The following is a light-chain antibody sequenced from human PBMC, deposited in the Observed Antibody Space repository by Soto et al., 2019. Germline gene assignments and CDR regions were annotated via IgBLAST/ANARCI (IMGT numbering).Light chain of an antibody. CDR2: GNT. J-gene: IGLJ2*01. Sequence: QSVLTQPPSVSGAPGQRVTISCIGSSSNIGAGYDAQWYQQLPGTAPKPLIYGNTNRPSGVPDRFSGSKSGTSASLAITGLQAEDEADYYCQSYDSNFLTMIFGVGTKLTVL. V-gene: IGLV1-40*01. CDR1: SSNIGAGYD. CDR3: QSYDSNFLTMI.